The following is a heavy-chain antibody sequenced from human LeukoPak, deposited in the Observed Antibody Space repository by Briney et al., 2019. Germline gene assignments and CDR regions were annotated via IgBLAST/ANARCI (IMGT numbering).Heavy chain of an antibody. D-gene: IGHD2-8*01. CDR3: IRNSNGLYWFDP. CDR2: IKTKANNYAT. Sequence: GGSLKLSCAASGFAFSGSFIHWVRQVSGKGLEWVGRIKTKANNYATAYAASVQGRFTISRDDSRTTAYLQMNSLKTEDTAVYYCIRNSNGLYWFDPWGQGTLVTVSS. CDR1: GFAFSGSF. V-gene: IGHV3-73*01. J-gene: IGHJ5*02.